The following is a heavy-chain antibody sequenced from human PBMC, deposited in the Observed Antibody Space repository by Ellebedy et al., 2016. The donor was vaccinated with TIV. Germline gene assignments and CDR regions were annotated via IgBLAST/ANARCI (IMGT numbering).Heavy chain of an antibody. J-gene: IGHJ5*02. Sequence: GESLKISXAASGFTFSSYDMHWVRQATGKGLEWVSAIGTAGDTYYPGSVKGRFTISRENAKNSLYLQMNSLRAGDTAVYYCARGRDRGSSWYAGNWFDPWGQGTLVTVSS. CDR2: IGTAGDT. D-gene: IGHD6-13*01. CDR1: GFTFSSYD. CDR3: ARGRDRGSSWYAGNWFDP. V-gene: IGHV3-13*01.